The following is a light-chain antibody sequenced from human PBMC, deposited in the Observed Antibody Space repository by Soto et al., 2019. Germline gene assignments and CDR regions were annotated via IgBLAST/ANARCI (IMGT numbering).Light chain of an antibody. J-gene: IGKJ4*01. CDR2: DAS. CDR1: QCVSSY. CDR3: QQRSNWPPLT. Sequence: EIGLTQSPATLSLSPGERATLSCRASQCVSSYLAWYQQKPGQAPRLLIYDASNRAAGIPARFSGGGSGTDFTLTISRLEPEDFAVYYCQQRSNWPPLTFGGGTKVEIK. V-gene: IGKV3-11*01.